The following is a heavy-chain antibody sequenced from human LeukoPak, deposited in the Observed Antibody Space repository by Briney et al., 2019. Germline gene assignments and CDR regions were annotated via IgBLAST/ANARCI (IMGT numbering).Heavy chain of an antibody. CDR1: GGSISSSSFY. CDR2: IYHSGST. D-gene: IGHD3-9*01. J-gene: IGHJ6*02. Sequence: PSETLSLTCTVSGGSISSSSFYWGWIRQPPGKGLEWIGTIYHSGSTYYNPSLKSRVTIFVDSSKNQFSLKLSSVTAADTAVYYCARGGDILTGYAMWFYYYGMDVWGQGTTVTVSS. CDR3: ARGGDILTGYAMWFYYYGMDV. V-gene: IGHV4-39*01.